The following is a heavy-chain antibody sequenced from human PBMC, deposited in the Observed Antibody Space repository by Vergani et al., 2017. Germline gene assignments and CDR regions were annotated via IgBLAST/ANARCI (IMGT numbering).Heavy chain of an antibody. CDR1: GFTVSSNY. J-gene: IGHJ6*02. CDR2: IYSGGST. Sequence: QLVESGGGWVQPGGSLRLSCAASGFTVSSNYMSWVRQAPGKGLEWVSVIYSGGSTYYADSVKGRFTISRDNSKNTLYLQMNSLRAEDTAVYYCARAYCSSTSCHPYYYGMDVWGQGTTVTVSS. CDR3: ARAYCSSTSCHPYYYGMDV. D-gene: IGHD2-2*01. V-gene: IGHV3-66*02.